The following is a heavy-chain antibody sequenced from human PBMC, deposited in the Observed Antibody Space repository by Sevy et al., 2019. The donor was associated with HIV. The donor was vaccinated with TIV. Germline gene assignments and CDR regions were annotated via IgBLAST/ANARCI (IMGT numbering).Heavy chain of an antibody. CDR3: ARVNGGCSSTSCFAWGGVTNAFDI. CDR2: ISYDGSNK. D-gene: IGHD2-2*01. Sequence: GESLKISCAASGFTFSSYAMHWVRQAPGKGLEWVAVISYDGSNKYYADSVKGRFTISRDNSKNTLYLQMNSLRAEDTAVYYWARVNGGCSSTSCFAWGGVTNAFDIWGQGTMVTVSS. V-gene: IGHV3-30-3*01. CDR1: GFTFSSYA. J-gene: IGHJ3*02.